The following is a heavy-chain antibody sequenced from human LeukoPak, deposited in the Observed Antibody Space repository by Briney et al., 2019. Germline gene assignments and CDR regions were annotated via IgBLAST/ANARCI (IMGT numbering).Heavy chain of an antibody. Sequence: GESLKISCKGSGYSFTSYWIGWVRQMPGKGLEWMGIIYPGDSDTRYSPSFQGQVTISADKSISTAYLQWSSLKASDTAMYYCARALGYCSGGSCYFGYWGQGTLVTVSS. J-gene: IGHJ4*02. CDR1: GYSFTSYW. CDR2: IYPGDSDT. D-gene: IGHD2-15*01. V-gene: IGHV5-51*01. CDR3: ARALGYCSGGSCYFGY.